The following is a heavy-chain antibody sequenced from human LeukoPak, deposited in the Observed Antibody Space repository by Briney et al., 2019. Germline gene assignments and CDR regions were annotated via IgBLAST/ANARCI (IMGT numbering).Heavy chain of an antibody. CDR3: TAGLYDTGGVDH. CDR1: GFSFSYSA. V-gene: IGHV3-23*01. CDR2: DRGTK. D-gene: IGHD3-22*01. Sequence: GGSLRLSCAASGFSFSYSAMNWVRQAPGKGLEWVGRDRGTKDYAAPVKDRFSISRDNSKNTLYLVMINLKTEDTAVYYCTAGLYDTGGVDHWGQGTLVTVSS. J-gene: IGHJ4*02.